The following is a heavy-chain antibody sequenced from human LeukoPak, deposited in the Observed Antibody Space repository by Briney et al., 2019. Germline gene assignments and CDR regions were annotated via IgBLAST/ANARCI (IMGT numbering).Heavy chain of an antibody. CDR2: ISYDGSNK. D-gene: IGHD3-10*01. J-gene: IGHJ6*02. V-gene: IGHV3-30*18. CDR1: GFTFSSYG. CDR3: AKAAVRGVILYYCYGMDV. Sequence: GGSLRLSCAASGFTFSSYGMHWVRQAPGKGLEWVAVISYDGSNKYYADSVKGRFTISRDNSKNTLYLQMNSLRAEDTAVYYCAKAAVRGVILYYCYGMDVWGQGTTVTVSS.